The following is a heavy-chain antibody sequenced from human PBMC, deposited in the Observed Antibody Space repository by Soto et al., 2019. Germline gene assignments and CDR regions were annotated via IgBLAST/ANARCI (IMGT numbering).Heavy chain of an antibody. CDR1: GYSFTSYW. CDR2: IDPSDSYT. V-gene: IGHV5-10-1*03. D-gene: IGHD2-15*01. Sequence: EVQLVQSGAEVKKPGESLRISCKGSGYSFTSYWISWVRQMPGKGLEWMGRIDPSDSYTNCSPSFQGHVTISADKSISTAYLQWSSLKASDTAMYYCARTYCSGGSCYSVGWGWFDPWGQGTLVTVSS. J-gene: IGHJ5*02. CDR3: ARTYCSGGSCYSVGWGWFDP.